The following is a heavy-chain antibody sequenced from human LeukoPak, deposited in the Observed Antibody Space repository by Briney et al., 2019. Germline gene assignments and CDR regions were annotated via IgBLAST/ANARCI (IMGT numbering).Heavy chain of an antibody. J-gene: IGHJ6*03. CDR1: GFTFSSYA. D-gene: IGHD1-26*01. Sequence: PGRSLRLSCAASGFTFSSYAMHWARQAPGKGLEWVAVISYDGSNKYYADSVKGRFTISRDNSKNTLYLQMNSLRAEDTAVYYCARGVEWELYYYYMDVWGKGTTVTVSS. CDR3: ARGVEWELYYYYMDV. V-gene: IGHV3-30-3*01. CDR2: ISYDGSNK.